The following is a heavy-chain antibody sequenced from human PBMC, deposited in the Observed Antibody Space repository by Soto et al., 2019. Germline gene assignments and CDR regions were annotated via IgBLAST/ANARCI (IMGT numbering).Heavy chain of an antibody. V-gene: IGHV1-18*01. CDR2: ISGYDGKK. J-gene: IGHJ5*02. CDR3: ARHNSQWPNWFDP. CDR1: GYTFTSYG. Sequence: QVQLVQSGAEVKKPGASVKVSCKASGYTFTSYGISWVRQAPGQGLEWVGWISGYDGKKDYAQKFQGRVTMTTDTSTSTGYMDLRSLRSADTAVYYCARHNSQWPNWFDPWGQGTLVTVSS. D-gene: IGHD1-1*01.